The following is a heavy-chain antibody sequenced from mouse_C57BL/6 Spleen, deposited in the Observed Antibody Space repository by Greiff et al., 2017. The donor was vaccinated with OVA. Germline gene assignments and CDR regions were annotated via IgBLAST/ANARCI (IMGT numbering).Heavy chain of an antibody. J-gene: IGHJ4*01. V-gene: IGHV1-64*01. CDR1: GYTFTSYW. CDR2: IHPKSGST. D-gene: IGHD2-5*01. CDR3: AAYYSKHHYYAMDY. Sequence: QVQLQQPGAELVKPGASVKLSCKASGYTFTSYWMHWVKQRPGQGLEWIGMIHPKSGSTNYNEKFKSKATLTVDKSSSTAYRQLSSLTSEDSAVYYCAAYYSKHHYYAMDYWGQGTSVTVSS.